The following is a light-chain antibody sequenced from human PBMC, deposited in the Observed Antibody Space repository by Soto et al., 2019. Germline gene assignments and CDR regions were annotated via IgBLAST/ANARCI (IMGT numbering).Light chain of an antibody. CDR3: QRHNSNPT. V-gene: IGKV1-9*01. CDR2: GAS. J-gene: IGKJ3*01. Sequence: DIQLTQSPSFLSASIGDRVTITCRASQDISNYLAWYQHKPGEAPKLLIYGASTLQSGVPSRFSGSGSGTEFTRTISILQPEYFSTYYFQRHNSNPTFGPGTKVDIK. CDR1: QDISNY.